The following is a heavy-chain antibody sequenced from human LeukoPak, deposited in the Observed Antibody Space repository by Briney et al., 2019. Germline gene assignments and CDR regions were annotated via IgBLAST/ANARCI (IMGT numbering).Heavy chain of an antibody. CDR3: ARAVVVPAAIDWFDP. D-gene: IGHD2-2*02. CDR2: MYNSGST. Sequence: SETLSLTCTVSGGSISGSYWSWIRQPPGKGLEWIAYMYNSGSTNYNPSLKSRVTISIDTSKNQFSLKLSSLTAADTAVYYCARAVVVPAAIDWFDPWGQGTLVTVSS. V-gene: IGHV4-59*01. J-gene: IGHJ5*02. CDR1: GGSISGSY.